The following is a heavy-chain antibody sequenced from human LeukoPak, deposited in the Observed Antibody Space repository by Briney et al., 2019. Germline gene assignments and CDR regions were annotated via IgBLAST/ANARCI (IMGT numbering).Heavy chain of an antibody. Sequence: SETLSLTCAVYGGSFSGYYWSWIRQPPGKGLEWIGEINHSGSTNYNPSLKSRVTISVDTSKNQFSLKLTSVTAADTAVYYCARDCSSSSCYLGYWGQGTLVTVSS. J-gene: IGHJ4*02. CDR2: INHSGST. CDR1: GGSFSGYY. D-gene: IGHD2-2*01. V-gene: IGHV4-34*01. CDR3: ARDCSSSSCYLGY.